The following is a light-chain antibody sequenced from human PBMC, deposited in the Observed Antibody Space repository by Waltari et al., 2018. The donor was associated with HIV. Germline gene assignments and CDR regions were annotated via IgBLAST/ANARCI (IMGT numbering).Light chain of an antibody. CDR2: SAT. J-gene: IGKJ3*01. CDR3: LQSYFPPLS. V-gene: IGKV1-39*01. CDR1: QSILNY. Sequence: DIQMTNSPSSLSASVGDRFTITCRASQSILNYLNWYQQKPGKAPQLLIYSATSLQTGVPSRFSGGGSGTVFTLTISSLQPEDFATYYCLQSYFPPLSFGPGTKLDIK.